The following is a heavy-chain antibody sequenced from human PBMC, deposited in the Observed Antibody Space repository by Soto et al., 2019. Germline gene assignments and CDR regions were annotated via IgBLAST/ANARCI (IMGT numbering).Heavy chain of an antibody. CDR3: AMYYYDSSGYYFDY. CDR2: IYYSGST. CDR1: GGSISSYY. J-gene: IGHJ4*02. D-gene: IGHD3-22*01. V-gene: IGHV4-59*08. Sequence: SETLSLTCTVSGGSISSYYWSWIRQPPGKGLEWIGYIYYSGSTNYNPSLKSRVTISVDTSKNQFSLKLSSVTAADTAVYYCAMYYYDSSGYYFDYWGQGTLVTSPQ.